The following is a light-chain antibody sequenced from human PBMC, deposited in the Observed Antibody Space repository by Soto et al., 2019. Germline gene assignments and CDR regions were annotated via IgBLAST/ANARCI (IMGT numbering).Light chain of an antibody. CDR3: QQCNDWPHT. V-gene: IGKV3-15*01. Sequence: EIVMTQSPATLSVSPGERATLSCRASQSVSSNLAWYQQKTGQAPRLLIYGASTSATGIPARFSGRGSATEFTLTISSLQSEDCAVYYCQQCNDWPHTFGQGTKLEIK. CDR1: QSVSSN. CDR2: GAS. J-gene: IGKJ2*01.